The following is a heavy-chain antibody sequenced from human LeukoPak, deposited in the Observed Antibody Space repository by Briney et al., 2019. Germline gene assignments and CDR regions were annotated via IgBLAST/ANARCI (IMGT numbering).Heavy chain of an antibody. CDR1: GFTFSSYS. CDR3: AKSDWFDP. Sequence: GSLRLSCAASGFTFSSYSMNWVRQAPGKGLEWVSRIKGDGSSTSYADSVKGRFTISRDNAKNTLYLQMNSLRAEDTAVYYCAKSDWFDPWGQGTLVTVSS. CDR2: IKGDGSST. J-gene: IGHJ5*02. V-gene: IGHV3-74*01.